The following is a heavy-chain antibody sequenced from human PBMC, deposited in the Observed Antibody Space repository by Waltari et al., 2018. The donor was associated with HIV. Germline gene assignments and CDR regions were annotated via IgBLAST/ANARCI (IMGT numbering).Heavy chain of an antibody. D-gene: IGHD3-22*01. CDR2: IYWNDDK. J-gene: IGHJ4*02. Sequence: QITFKESGPTLVKPTQTLTLTCTVPGFSLTTSGVGVGWIRQPPGKALEWLAVIYWNDDKRYSPSLESRLTITKDTSKNWVVLTMTNMDPVDTATYYCAHRRSIVVGNLDYWGQGTLVTVSS. CDR1: GFSLTTSGVG. V-gene: IGHV2-5*01. CDR3: AHRRSIVVGNLDY.